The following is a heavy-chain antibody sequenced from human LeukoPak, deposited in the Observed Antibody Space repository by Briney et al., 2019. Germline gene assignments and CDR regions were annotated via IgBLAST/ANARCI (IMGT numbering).Heavy chain of an antibody. D-gene: IGHD3-10*01. CDR3: ARIWGHLGRFDY. J-gene: IGHJ4*02. CDR2: IYHSAST. Sequence: PSETLSLTCTVSGGSTSGYSWSWIRQPPGKGLEWIGYIYHSASTNYNPSFKSRVTISIDTSKNQFSLKLSSVTAADTAVYYCARIWGHLGRFDYWGQGALVTVSS. V-gene: IGHV4-59*01. CDR1: GGSTSGYS.